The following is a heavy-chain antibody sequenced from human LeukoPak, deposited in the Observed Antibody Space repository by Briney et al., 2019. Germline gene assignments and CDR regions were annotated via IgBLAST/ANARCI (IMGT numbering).Heavy chain of an antibody. V-gene: IGHV5-51*01. J-gene: IGHJ3*02. CDR2: IYPADSDT. Sequence: GESLKISCKGSGYSFTSYWIGWVRQMPGKGLEWMGIIYPADSDTRYSPSFQGQVTISADRSISTAYLQWSSLKASDTAMYYCARAIFLGYCSSTSCLQAFDIWGQGTMVTVSS. CDR3: ARAIFLGYCSSTSCLQAFDI. CDR1: GYSFTSYW. D-gene: IGHD2-2*01.